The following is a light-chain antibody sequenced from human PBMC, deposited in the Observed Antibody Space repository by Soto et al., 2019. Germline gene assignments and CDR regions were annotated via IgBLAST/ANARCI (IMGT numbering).Light chain of an antibody. J-gene: IGKJ5*01. CDR1: QDIRDY. CDR2: DAS. V-gene: IGKV1-33*01. CDR3: QHYNSFPIT. Sequence: DIQMTQSPSSLSASLGDRVTITCQASQDIRDYLNWYQQKTGQAPKLLIYDASQLETGVPSRFSGSGSGTDFTFTINSLQPEDIGTYYCQHYNSFPITFGQGKRLDIK.